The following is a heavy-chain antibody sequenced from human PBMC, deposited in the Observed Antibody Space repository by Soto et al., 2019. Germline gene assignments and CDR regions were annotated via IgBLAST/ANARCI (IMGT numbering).Heavy chain of an antibody. D-gene: IGHD3-9*01. V-gene: IGHV3-15*01. J-gene: IGHJ4*02. Sequence: PGGSLRLSCAASGFTFSNAWMSWVRQAPGKGLEWVGRIKSKTDRGTTDYAALVKGRATLSRDDSKYTLYVHMNSMKTEVTAVCYCTTGLRRSLRYFVWSYSALKVVIDYWGQGTLVTVS. CDR2: IKSKTDRGTT. CDR3: TTGLRRSLRYFVWSYSALKVVIDY. CDR1: GFTFSNAW.